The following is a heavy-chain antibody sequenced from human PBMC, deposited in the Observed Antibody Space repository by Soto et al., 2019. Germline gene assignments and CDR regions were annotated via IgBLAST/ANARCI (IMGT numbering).Heavy chain of an antibody. CDR2: MNPRSGGS. J-gene: IGHJ5*02. Sequence: ASVKVSCKASGYTFTNYYMHWLRQAPGQGLEWMGWMNPRSGGSKYAQAFQDRVTMTRDASISTAYMEMTRLRHGDTAVYFCARSDDSTSYPLDLWGPGTLVTVSS. V-gene: IGHV1-2*02. CDR3: ARSDDSTSYPLDL. CDR1: GYTFTNYY. D-gene: IGHD4-4*01.